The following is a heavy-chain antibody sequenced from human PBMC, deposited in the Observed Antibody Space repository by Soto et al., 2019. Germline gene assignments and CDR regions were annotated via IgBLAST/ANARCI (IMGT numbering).Heavy chain of an antibody. Sequence: GGSLRLSCAASGFTFSSYGMHWVRQAPGKGLEWVAVIWYDGSNKYYADSVRGRFTISRDNSKNTLYLQMNSLRAEDTAVYYCAREHSSGSNYLSAFDIWGQGTMVTVSS. D-gene: IGHD6-19*01. CDR1: GFTFSSYG. CDR2: IWYDGSNK. J-gene: IGHJ3*02. CDR3: AREHSSGSNYLSAFDI. V-gene: IGHV3-33*01.